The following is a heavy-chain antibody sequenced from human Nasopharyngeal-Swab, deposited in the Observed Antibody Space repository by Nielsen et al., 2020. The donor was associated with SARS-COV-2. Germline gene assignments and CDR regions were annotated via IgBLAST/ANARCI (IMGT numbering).Heavy chain of an antibody. D-gene: IGHD3-22*01. Sequence: SETLSLTCTVSGGSISSGGYYWSWIRQPPGKGLEWIGYIYYSGSTNYNPSLKSRVTISVDTSKNQFSLKLSSVTAADTAVYYCSRYDTTGRWAFDYWGQGTLVTVSS. J-gene: IGHJ4*02. CDR2: IYYSGST. CDR1: GGSISSGGYY. CDR3: SRYDTTGRWAFDY. V-gene: IGHV4-61*08.